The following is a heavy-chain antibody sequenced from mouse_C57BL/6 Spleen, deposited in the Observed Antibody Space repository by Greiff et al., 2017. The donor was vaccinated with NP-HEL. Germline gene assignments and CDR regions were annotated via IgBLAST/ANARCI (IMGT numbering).Heavy chain of an antibody. CDR2: IRSKSNNYAT. V-gene: IGHV10-1*01. D-gene: IGHD1-1*01. CDR3: VSLTSGFAY. CDR1: GFSFNTYA. Sequence: EVMLVESGGGLVQPKGSLKLSCAASGFSFNTYAMNWVRQAPGKGLEWVARIRSKSNNYATYYADSVKDRFTISRDDSESMLYLQMNNLKTEDTAMYYCVSLTSGFAYWGQGTLVTVSA. J-gene: IGHJ3*01.